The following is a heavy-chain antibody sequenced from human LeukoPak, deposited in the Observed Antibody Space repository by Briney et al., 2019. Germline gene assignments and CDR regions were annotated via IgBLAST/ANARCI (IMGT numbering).Heavy chain of an antibody. CDR2: IIPIFGTA. CDR3: ARDANYGAGDDY. Sequence: GSSVKVSCKASGGTFSSYAISWVRQAPGQGPEWMGRIIPIFGTANYAQKFQGRVTITTDESTSTAYVELSSLRSEDTAVYYCARDANYGAGDDYWGQGTLVTVSS. D-gene: IGHD4-17*01. CDR1: GGTFSSYA. V-gene: IGHV1-69*05. J-gene: IGHJ4*02.